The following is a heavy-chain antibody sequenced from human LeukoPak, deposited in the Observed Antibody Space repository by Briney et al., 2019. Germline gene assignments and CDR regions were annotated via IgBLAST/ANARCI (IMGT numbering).Heavy chain of an antibody. D-gene: IGHD3-16*02. J-gene: IGHJ4*02. CDR2: IFYSGST. CDR3: ARQIDRYVYFDH. V-gene: IGHV4-39*01. CDR1: GGSISSSSYF. Sequence: SETLSLTCTVSGGSISSSSYFWGWIRQPPGKGLEWIGSIFYSGSTYYNPSLNSRVTISIDTSKSQVSLTLSSVTAADTAVYYCARQIDRYVYFDHWGQGTLVTVSS.